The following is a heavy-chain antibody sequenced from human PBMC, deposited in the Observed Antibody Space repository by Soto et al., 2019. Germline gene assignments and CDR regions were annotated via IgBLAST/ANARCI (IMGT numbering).Heavy chain of an antibody. CDR2: ISGSGDTT. V-gene: IGHV3-23*01. Sequence: EVQLLESGGGLVQPGGSLRLSCAASEFTFSTYAMSWVRQAPGKGLEWVSAISGSGDTTYYADSVKGRFTISIDTSKNTLFLQMNSLRAEDTALYYCANSYSSNWSDYFDYWGQGTLVTVSS. D-gene: IGHD6-13*01. CDR1: EFTFSTYA. CDR3: ANSYSSNWSDYFDY. J-gene: IGHJ4*02.